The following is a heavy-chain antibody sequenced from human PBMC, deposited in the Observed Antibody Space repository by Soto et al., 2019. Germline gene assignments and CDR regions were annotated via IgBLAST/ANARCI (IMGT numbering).Heavy chain of an antibody. CDR1: GGTFSSYA. V-gene: IGHV1-69*13. Sequence: SVKVSCKASGGTFSSYAISWVRQAPGQGLEWMGGIIPIFGTANYAQKFQGRVTITADESTSTAYLQWSGLKASDTAMFYCARLRITGYYHYYSGMDVWGQGTTVTVSS. CDR3: ARLRITGYYHYYSGMDV. J-gene: IGHJ6*02. D-gene: IGHD2-8*02. CDR2: IIPIFGTA.